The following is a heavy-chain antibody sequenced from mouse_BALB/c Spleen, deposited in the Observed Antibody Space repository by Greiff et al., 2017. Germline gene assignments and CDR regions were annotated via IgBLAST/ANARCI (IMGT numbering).Heavy chain of an antibody. D-gene: IGHD3-3*01. CDR1: GFAFSSYD. Sequence: EVKLMESGGGLVKPGGSLKLSCAASGFAFSSYDMSWVRQTPEKRLEWVAYISSGGGSTYYPDTVKGRFTISRDNAKNTLYLQMSSLKSEDTAMYYCARHGLGGYFDVWGAGTTVTVSS. CDR2: ISSGGGST. CDR3: ARHGLGGYFDV. J-gene: IGHJ1*01. V-gene: IGHV5-12-1*01.